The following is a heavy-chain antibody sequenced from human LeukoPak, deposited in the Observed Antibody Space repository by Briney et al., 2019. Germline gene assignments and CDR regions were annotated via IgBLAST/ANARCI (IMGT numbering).Heavy chain of an antibody. Sequence: GGSLRLSCAASGFTFSSYAMSWVRQAPGKGLEWVSVFYSGGSTYYADSVKGRFTISRDNSKNTLYFQMNSLRAEDTAVYYCARGPGWNYFDYWGQGTLVTVSS. V-gene: IGHV3-66*01. J-gene: IGHJ4*02. CDR1: GFTFSSYA. CDR2: FYSGGST. D-gene: IGHD6-19*01. CDR3: ARGPGWNYFDY.